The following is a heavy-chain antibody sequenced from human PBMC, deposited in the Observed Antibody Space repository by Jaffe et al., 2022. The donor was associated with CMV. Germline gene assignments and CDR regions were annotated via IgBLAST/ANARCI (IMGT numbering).Heavy chain of an antibody. CDR3: ARALGPEGRFLEWLAPPGNYYYGMDV. CDR2: IYYSGST. V-gene: IGHV4-59*01. Sequence: QVQLQESGPGLVKPSETLSLTCTVSGGSISSYYWSWIRQPPGKGLEWIGYIYYSGSTNYNPSLKSRVTISVDTSKNQFSLKLSSVTAADTAVYYCARALGPEGRFLEWLAPPGNYYYGMDVWGQGTTVTVSS. J-gene: IGHJ6*02. D-gene: IGHD3-3*01. CDR1: GGSISSYY.